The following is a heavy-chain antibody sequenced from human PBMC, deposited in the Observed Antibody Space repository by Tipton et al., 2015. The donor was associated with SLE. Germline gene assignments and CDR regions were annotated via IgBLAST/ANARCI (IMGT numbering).Heavy chain of an antibody. V-gene: IGHV4-4*02. CDR3: ARSPLDIVVVAATGFDY. Sequence: TLSLTCAVSGDSIISNNYWSWVRQPPGKGPEWIGEINHSGSTNYNPSLKSRVTISVDTSKNQFSLKLSSVTAADTAVYYCARSPLDIVVVAATGFDYWGQGTLVTVSS. CDR1: GDSIISNNY. J-gene: IGHJ4*02. CDR2: INHSGST. D-gene: IGHD2-15*01.